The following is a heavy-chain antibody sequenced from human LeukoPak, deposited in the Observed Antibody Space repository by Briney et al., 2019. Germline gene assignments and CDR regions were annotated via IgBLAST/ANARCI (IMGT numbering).Heavy chain of an antibody. CDR3: AKGPKLLWFGELKT. V-gene: IGHV3-9*03. Sequence: GGSLRLSCAASGFTFDDYAMHWVRQAPGKGLEWVSGISWNSGSIGYANSVKGRFTISRDNAKNSLYLQMNSLRAEDMALYYCAKGPKLLWFGELKTWGQGTLVTVSS. CDR1: GFTFDDYA. D-gene: IGHD3-10*01. CDR2: ISWNSGSI. J-gene: IGHJ5*02.